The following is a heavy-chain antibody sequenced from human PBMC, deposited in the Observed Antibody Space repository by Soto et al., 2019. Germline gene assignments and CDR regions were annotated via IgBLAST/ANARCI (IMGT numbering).Heavy chain of an antibody. V-gene: IGHV3-23*01. CDR2: ISDSGDST. D-gene: IGHD2-21*01. J-gene: IGHJ3*02. Sequence: EVQLLASGGDLEQPGGSLRLSCIVPGFPFSSYAMTWVRQAPGKGMEWVSNISDSGDSTNYADSVKGRVVISRDNYKSTLYLQMNSLRAEDTAAYYCAKLRWDLRDAFDTWGQGTMVTVSS. CDR1: GFPFSSYA. CDR3: AKLRWDLRDAFDT.